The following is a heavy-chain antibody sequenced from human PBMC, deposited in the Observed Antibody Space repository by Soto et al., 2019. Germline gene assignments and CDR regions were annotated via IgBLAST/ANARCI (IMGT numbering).Heavy chain of an antibody. CDR1: GDSVSSNSAA. Sequence: SQTLSLSCAVSGDSVSSNSAAWNWIRQSPSRGLEWLGRTYYRSKWYNDYAVSVKSRITINPDTSKNQFSLQLNSVTPEDTAVYYCAREGLSWNYGAFDIWGQGTMVTVSS. J-gene: IGHJ3*02. CDR3: AREGLSWNYGAFDI. CDR2: TYYRSKWYN. V-gene: IGHV6-1*01. D-gene: IGHD1-7*01.